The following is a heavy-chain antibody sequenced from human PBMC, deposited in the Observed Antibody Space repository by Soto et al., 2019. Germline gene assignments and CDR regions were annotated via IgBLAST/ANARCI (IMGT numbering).Heavy chain of an antibody. V-gene: IGHV5-51*01. Sequence: GAEVQKPGESLKISCKASGYSFTTYWIVWVRQMPGRGLEWMGIIYPDDSDTRYSPSFQGQVTISADKSVSTAYLQWSSLKASDTAIYYCARHGRLLTAPTQRWFDSWGQGTLVTVSS. CDR2: IYPDDSDT. CDR1: GYSFTTYW. J-gene: IGHJ5*01. D-gene: IGHD1-1*01. CDR3: ARHGRLLTAPTQRWFDS.